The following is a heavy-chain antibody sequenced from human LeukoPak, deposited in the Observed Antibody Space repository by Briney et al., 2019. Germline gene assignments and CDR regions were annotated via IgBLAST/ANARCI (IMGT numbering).Heavy chain of an antibody. CDR3: AKDWKPDGLYDLDY. J-gene: IGHJ4*02. D-gene: IGHD5/OR15-5a*01. V-gene: IGHV3-30*04. CDR2: ISYDGSNK. Sequence: GGSLRLSCAASGFTFSSYAMHWVRQAPGKGLGWVAVISYDGSNKYYADSVKGRFTISRDNSKNTLYLQMNSLRAEDTAAYYCAKDWKPDGLYDLDYWGQGTLVTVSS. CDR1: GFTFSSYA.